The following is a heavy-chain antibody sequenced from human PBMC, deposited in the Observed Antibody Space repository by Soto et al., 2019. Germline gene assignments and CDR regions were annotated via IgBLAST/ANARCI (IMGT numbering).Heavy chain of an antibody. V-gene: IGHV3-30*18. Sequence: QVQLLESGGGVVQAGRSLRLSCVGSGFVFRNYGMHWVRQAPGRGLEWVAAISYQGTDQYYADSVKGRFEVPRDDSANTLSLQMNNLRVEDTAVYYCAKDLIVPGPLAGMDAWGQGTTVSVSS. CDR2: ISYQGTDQ. D-gene: IGHD1-26*01. J-gene: IGHJ6*02. CDR1: GFVFRNYG. CDR3: AKDLIVPGPLAGMDA.